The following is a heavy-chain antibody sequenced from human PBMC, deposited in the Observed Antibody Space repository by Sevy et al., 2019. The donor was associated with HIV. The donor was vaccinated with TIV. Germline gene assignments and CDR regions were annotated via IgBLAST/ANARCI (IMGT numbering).Heavy chain of an antibody. J-gene: IGHJ6*02. CDR3: ARDRDGSGSSGGYGMDV. CDR1: GFTFSRYS. Sequence: GESLKISCVDSGFTFSRYSMNWVRQAPGKGLEWVSSISSNSSYIYYGHSAKGRVTISRDNAKSSLYMQMNSLRAEDTAVYYCARDRDGSGSSGGYGMDVWGQGTTVTVSS. CDR2: ISSNSSYI. D-gene: IGHD3-10*01. V-gene: IGHV3-21*01.